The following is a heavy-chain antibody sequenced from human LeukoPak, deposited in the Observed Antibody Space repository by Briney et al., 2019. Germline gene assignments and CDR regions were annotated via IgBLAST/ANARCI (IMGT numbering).Heavy chain of an antibody. Sequence: GGSLRLSCAASGFTFSRYSMNWVRQAPGKGLEWVSSISSSSSYIYYADSVKGRFTISRDNAKNSLYLQMNSLRAEDTAVYYCAREDNYGSGSYYLPRSFDYWGQGTLVTVSS. J-gene: IGHJ4*02. CDR3: AREDNYGSGSYYLPRSFDY. CDR1: GFTFSRYS. D-gene: IGHD3-10*01. V-gene: IGHV3-21*01. CDR2: ISSSSSYI.